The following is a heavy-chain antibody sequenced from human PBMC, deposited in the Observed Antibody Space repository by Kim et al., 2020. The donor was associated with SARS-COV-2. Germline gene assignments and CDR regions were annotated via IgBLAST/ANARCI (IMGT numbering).Heavy chain of an antibody. Sequence: GGSLRLSCAASGFTFSSYAMSWVRQAPGKGLEWVSVIYSGGSSTYYADSVKGRFTISRDNSKNTLYLQMNSLRAEDTAVYYCASLRGYSYGLRYWGPGTLVTVSS. V-gene: IGHV3-23*03. CDR2: IYSGGSST. CDR3: ASLRGYSYGLRY. J-gene: IGHJ4*02. D-gene: IGHD5-18*01. CDR1: GFTFSSYA.